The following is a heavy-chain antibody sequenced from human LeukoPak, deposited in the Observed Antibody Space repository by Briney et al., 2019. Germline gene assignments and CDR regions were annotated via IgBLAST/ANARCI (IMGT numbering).Heavy chain of an antibody. CDR3: ARHEYSGSYYGLSWFDP. J-gene: IGHJ5*02. V-gene: IGHV4-39*01. Sequence: SETLSPTCTVSGGSISSSGYYWGWIRQPPGKGLEWIASIYYSGSTYHNPSLKSRVTISVDTSKNQLSLKLSSLTAADTAVYYCARHEYSGSYYGLSWFDPWGQGTLVTVSS. CDR2: IYYSGST. CDR1: GGSISSSGYY. D-gene: IGHD1-26*01.